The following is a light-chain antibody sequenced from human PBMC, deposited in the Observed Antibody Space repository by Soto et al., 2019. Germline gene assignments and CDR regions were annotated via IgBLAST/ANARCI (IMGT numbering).Light chain of an antibody. CDR1: QSARSS. J-gene: IGKJ5*01. CDR2: DVS. V-gene: IGKV3-15*01. Sequence: EIVLTQSPVTLTLSAGGIATVCCSASQSARSSLGWYQQKPGQPPSLLIYDVSIRATGTPARFNGRGSGTAFTLTINSLQSEDFAVYYCQKYNNWPPFFGQGTRLEIK. CDR3: QKYNNWPPF.